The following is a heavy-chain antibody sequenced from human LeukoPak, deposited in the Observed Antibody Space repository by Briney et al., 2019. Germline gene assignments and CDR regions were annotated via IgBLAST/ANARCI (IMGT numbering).Heavy chain of an antibody. J-gene: IGHJ4*02. CDR1: GFTFSSYG. CDR2: ISYDGSNK. Sequence: GGSLRLSCAASGFTFSSYGMHWVRQAPGKGLEWVAVISYDGSNKYYADSVKGRFTISRDNSKNTLYLQMNSLRAEDTAVYYCAKDRPDSSSSGYFDYWGQGTLVTVSS. D-gene: IGHD6-6*01. CDR3: AKDRPDSSSSGYFDY. V-gene: IGHV3-30*18.